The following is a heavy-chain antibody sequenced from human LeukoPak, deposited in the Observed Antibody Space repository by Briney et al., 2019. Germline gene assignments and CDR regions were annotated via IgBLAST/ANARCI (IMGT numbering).Heavy chain of an antibody. Sequence: PGGSLRLSCAASGFTVSSNYMSWVRQAPGKGLEWVSVIYSGGDTYYADSVKGRFIISRDNSKNTLYLQMNSLSAEDMAVYYCTRDMWVAGGRSGAFDIWGQGTMVTVSS. V-gene: IGHV3-66*01. CDR1: GFTVSSNY. CDR3: TRDMWVAGGRSGAFDI. CDR2: IYSGGDT. D-gene: IGHD6-13*01. J-gene: IGHJ3*02.